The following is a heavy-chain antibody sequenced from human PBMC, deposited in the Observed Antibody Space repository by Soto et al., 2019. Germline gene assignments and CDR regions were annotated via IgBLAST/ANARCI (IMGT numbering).Heavy chain of an antibody. CDR1: GFTFSSYG. D-gene: IGHD6-19*01. CDR2: ISYTGSNK. J-gene: IGHJ4*02. V-gene: IGHV3-30*03. CDR3: ARGRLWGAVVGNFDY. Sequence: ESGGGVVQPGTSLRLSCAASGFTFSSYGMHWVRQAPGKGLEWVAVISYTGSNKYYVDSVKGRVTISRDNSKNTLWLQMNSLRPEDTAVYYCARGRLWGAVVGNFDYWGQGTLVTVSS.